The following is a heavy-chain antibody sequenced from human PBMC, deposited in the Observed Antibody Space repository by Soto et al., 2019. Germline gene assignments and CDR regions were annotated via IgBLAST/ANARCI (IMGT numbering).Heavy chain of an antibody. CDR2: IYRDGST. CDR3: ARGQAEQGNAFDF. CDR1: GFTVSSKY. V-gene: IGHV3-66*01. Sequence: EVQLVESGGGLVQPGGSLRLSCAASGFTVSSKYMSWVRQAPGKGLDWVSVIYRDGSTYYADSMKGRFTISRDNSKNTLYLQMTSLRVEDTAVYYCARGQAEQGNAFDFWGQGTMVTVSS. D-gene: IGHD3-10*01. J-gene: IGHJ3*01.